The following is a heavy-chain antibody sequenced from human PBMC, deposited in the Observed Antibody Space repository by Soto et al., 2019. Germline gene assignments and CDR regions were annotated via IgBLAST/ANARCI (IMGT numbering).Heavy chain of an antibody. Sequence: PGGSLRLSCAASGFTFSSYWMSWVRQAPGKGLEWVANIKQDGSEKYYVDSVKGRFTISRDNAKNSLYLQMNSLRAEDTAVYYCARVPLLFTMIVVDYSNPFRDYWGQGTLVTVSS. V-gene: IGHV3-7*01. J-gene: IGHJ4*02. CDR2: IKQDGSEK. CDR1: GFTFSSYW. D-gene: IGHD3-22*01. CDR3: ARVPLLFTMIVVDYSNPFRDY.